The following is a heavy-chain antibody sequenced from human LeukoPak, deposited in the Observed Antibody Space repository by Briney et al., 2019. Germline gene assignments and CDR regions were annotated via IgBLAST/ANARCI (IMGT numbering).Heavy chain of an antibody. CDR1: GGIFSSDA. V-gene: IGHV1-69*04. D-gene: IGHD5-18*01. J-gene: IGHJ4*02. Sequence: SVKVSCKASGGIFSSDAITWVRQAPGQGPEWMGRIVPIIGIINYAQKFQGRVTISADKSTDTAYMELSSLRSEDTAVYYCAREYTVMVNDQPAPQFDYWGQGTLVTVPS. CDR2: IVPIIGII. CDR3: AREYTVMVNDQPAPQFDY.